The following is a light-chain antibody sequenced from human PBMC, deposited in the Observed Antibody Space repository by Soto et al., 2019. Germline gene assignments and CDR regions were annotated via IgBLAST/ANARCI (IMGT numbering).Light chain of an antibody. V-gene: IGLV2-14*03. CDR2: AVS. Sequence: QSALTQPASVSGSPGQSITISCSGTSSDIGSYNHVAWYQPFPGKSPKLMIYAVSDRPSGVSDRFSGSKSGITASLTISGLQTEDEADYYCISYTDRQSYLFGTGTKSPS. CDR3: ISYTDRQSYL. CDR1: SSDIGSYNH. J-gene: IGLJ1*01.